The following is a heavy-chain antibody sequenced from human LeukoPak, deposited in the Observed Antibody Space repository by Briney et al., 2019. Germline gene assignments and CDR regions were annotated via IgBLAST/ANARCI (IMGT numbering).Heavy chain of an antibody. CDR1: GGSISSGAYY. CDR2: IYYSGST. V-gene: IGHV4-31*03. Sequence: PSETLSLTCTVSGGSISSGAYYWSWIRQHPGKGLEWIGYIYYSGSTYYNPSLKSRVTISVDTSKNQLSLKLSSVTAADTAVYYCAREPGFDSSGYLNWFDPWGQGTLVTVSS. CDR3: AREPGFDSSGYLNWFDP. D-gene: IGHD3-22*01. J-gene: IGHJ5*02.